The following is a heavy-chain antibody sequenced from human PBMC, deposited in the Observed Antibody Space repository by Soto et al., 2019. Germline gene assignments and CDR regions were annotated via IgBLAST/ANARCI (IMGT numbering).Heavy chain of an antibody. V-gene: IGHV3-73*01. Sequence: LRLSCAASGFTFSGSAMHWVRQASGKGLEWVGRIRSKANSYATAYAASVKGRFTISRDDSKNTAYLQMNSLKTEDTAVYYCAYRRNLYYYYGMDVWGQGTTVTVSS. CDR2: IRSKANSYAT. CDR1: GFTFSGSA. D-gene: IGHD1-1*01. J-gene: IGHJ6*02. CDR3: AYRRNLYYYYGMDV.